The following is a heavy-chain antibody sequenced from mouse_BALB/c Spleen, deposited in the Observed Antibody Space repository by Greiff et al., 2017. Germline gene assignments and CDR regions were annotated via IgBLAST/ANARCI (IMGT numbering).Heavy chain of an antibody. Sequence: EVKVEESGGGLVQPGGSMKLSCVASGFTFSNYWMNWVRQSPEKGLEWVAEIRLKSNNYATHYAESVKGRFTISRDDSKSSVYLQMNNLRAEDTGIYYCTRPPYYYGGEGFDYWGQGTTLTVSS. CDR3: TRPPYYYGGEGFDY. CDR1: GFTFSNYW. D-gene: IGHD1-1*01. V-gene: IGHV6-6*02. J-gene: IGHJ2*01. CDR2: IRLKSNNYAT.